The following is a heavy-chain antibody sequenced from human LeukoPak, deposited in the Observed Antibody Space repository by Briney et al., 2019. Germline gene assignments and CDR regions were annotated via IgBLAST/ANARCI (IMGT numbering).Heavy chain of an antibody. CDR1: RFTFSNYP. V-gene: IGHV3-23*01. J-gene: IGHJ6*02. CDR2: ISGGGGST. D-gene: IGHD6-13*01. Sequence: GVSLTLSCAASRFTFSNYPWGWVRQAPGGGREWVSAISGGGGSTYYADSVKGRFTISRDNSKNTLYLQMNSLRAEDTAVYYCARDLGSSWSYYYYGMDVWGQGTTVTVS. CDR3: ARDLGSSWSYYYYGMDV.